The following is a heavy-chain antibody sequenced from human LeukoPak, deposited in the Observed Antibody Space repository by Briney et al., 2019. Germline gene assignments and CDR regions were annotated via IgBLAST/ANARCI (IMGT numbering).Heavy chain of an antibody. D-gene: IGHD3-10*01. CDR3: ARVVRSRAFFDY. CDR2: IYHSGST. CDR1: GGSISSGGYS. J-gene: IGHJ4*02. V-gene: IGHV4-30-2*01. Sequence: SETLSLTCAVSGGSISSGGYSWSWIRQPPGKGLEWIRYIYHSGSTYYNPSLKSRVTISVDRSKNQFSLKLSSVTAADTAVYYCARVVRSRAFFDYWGQGTLVTVSS.